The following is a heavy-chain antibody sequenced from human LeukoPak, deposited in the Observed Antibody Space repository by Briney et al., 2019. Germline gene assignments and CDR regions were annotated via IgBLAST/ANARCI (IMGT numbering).Heavy chain of an antibody. J-gene: IGHJ4*02. V-gene: IGHV4-4*07. D-gene: IGHD5-12*01. CDR2: IYTSETT. CDR3: ARGGVATIKD. CDR1: GGPIGSYY. Sequence: SETLSLTCIVSGGPIGSYYWSWIRQPAGKGLEWIGRIYTSETTNYNPSLKSRVTMSVDTSKNQFSLKLSSVTAADTAVYYCARGGVATIKDWGQGTLVTVSS.